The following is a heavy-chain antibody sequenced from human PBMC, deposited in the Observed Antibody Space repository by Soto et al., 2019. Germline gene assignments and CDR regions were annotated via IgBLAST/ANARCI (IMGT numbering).Heavy chain of an antibody. CDR1: GFTFSSYE. CDR2: ISSSGSTI. CDR3: AREQTRITMIVVALDAFDI. V-gene: IGHV3-48*03. Sequence: GPLRLSCAASGFTFSSYEMNWVRQAPGKGLEWVSYISSSGSTIYYADSVKGRFTISRDNAKNSLYLQMNSLRAEDTAVYYCAREQTRITMIVVALDAFDIWGQGTMVTVSS. J-gene: IGHJ3*02. D-gene: IGHD3-22*01.